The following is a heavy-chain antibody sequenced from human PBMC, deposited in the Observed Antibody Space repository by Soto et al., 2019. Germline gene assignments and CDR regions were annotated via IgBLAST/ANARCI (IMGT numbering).Heavy chain of an antibody. CDR1: GFTFSSYG. D-gene: IGHD2-15*01. Sequence: QVQLVESGGGMVQPGRSLRLSCAASGFTFSSYGMHWVRQAPGKGLEWVAVIWYDGSNKYYADSVKGRFTISRDNSKNTLYLQMNSLRAEDTAVYYCARGTEDIVVVVAAANDAFDIWGQGTMVTVSS. CDR3: ARGTEDIVVVVAAANDAFDI. V-gene: IGHV3-33*01. J-gene: IGHJ3*02. CDR2: IWYDGSNK.